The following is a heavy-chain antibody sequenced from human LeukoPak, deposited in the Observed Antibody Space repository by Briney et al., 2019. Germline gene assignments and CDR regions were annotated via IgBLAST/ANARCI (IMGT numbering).Heavy chain of an antibody. CDR1: GFTFSSYA. J-gene: IGHJ4*02. CDR2: ISYDGTNK. Sequence: QSGGSLRLSCAASGFTFSSYAMHWVRQAPGKGVEWVAIISYDGTNKYYADSVKGRFTISRDNSKNMLYLQMNALRAEDTAVYYCTRGFEYGYGNRFDYWGQGTLVSVSS. CDR3: TRGFEYGYGNRFDY. V-gene: IGHV3-30*04. D-gene: IGHD5-18*01.